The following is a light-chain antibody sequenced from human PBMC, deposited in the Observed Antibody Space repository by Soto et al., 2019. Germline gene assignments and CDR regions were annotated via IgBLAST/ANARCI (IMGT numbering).Light chain of an antibody. CDR1: LSISSNY. Sequence: EIVLTQSPGTLSLSPGERATLSCRASLSISSNYFAWYQQKPGQAPRLLIHGASRRATGIPDRFSGSGSGTDFTLTISRQEPEDFAVYYCQQYGSSLSITFGQGTRLEIK. V-gene: IGKV3-20*01. J-gene: IGKJ5*01. CDR3: QQYGSSLSIT. CDR2: GAS.